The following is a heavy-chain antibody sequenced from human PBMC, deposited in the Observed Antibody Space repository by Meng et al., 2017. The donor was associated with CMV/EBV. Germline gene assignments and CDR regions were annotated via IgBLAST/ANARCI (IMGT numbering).Heavy chain of an antibody. CDR2: FYPGDSDT. CDR1: GYSFTNYW. CDR3: ARQDGVALYYFDH. Sequence: GESLKISCKGSGYSFTNYWIAWVRQMPGKDLEWMGIFYPGDSDTRYSPSFQGQVTISADKSISTAYLQWSSLKASDTAFYYCARQDGVALYYFDHWGQGTLVTVSS. V-gene: IGHV5-51*01. D-gene: IGHD3-10*01. J-gene: IGHJ4*02.